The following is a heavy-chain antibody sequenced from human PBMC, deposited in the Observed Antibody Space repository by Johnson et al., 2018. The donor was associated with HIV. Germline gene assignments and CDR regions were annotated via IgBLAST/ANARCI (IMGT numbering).Heavy chain of an antibody. D-gene: IGHD3-10*01. CDR3: ARLVMVRGVMGAFDI. J-gene: IGHJ3*02. V-gene: IGHV3-23*04. CDR1: GFTFSSYA. Sequence: MQLVESGGGLVQPGGSLRLSCAASGFTFSSYAMSWVRQAPGKGLEWVSAISGSGGSTYYADSVKGRFTISRDNSKNTLYLQMNSLREEDTALYYCARLVMVRGVMGAFDIWGLGTMVTVSS. CDR2: ISGSGGST.